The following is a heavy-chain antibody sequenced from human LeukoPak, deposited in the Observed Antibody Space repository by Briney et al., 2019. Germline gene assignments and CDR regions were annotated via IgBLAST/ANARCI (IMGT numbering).Heavy chain of an antibody. J-gene: IGHJ6*03. D-gene: IGHD2-15*01. CDR2: IYYSGST. Sequence: PSQTLSLTCTVSGGSISSGYYYWSWISQPPGKGLEWIGYIYYSGSTYYNPSLKSRITISVDTSKNQFSPKLSSVIAADTAVYYCARYCSGTDYYYYYMDVWGKGTTVTVSS. CDR1: GGSISSGYYY. CDR3: ARYCSGTDYYYYYMDV. V-gene: IGHV4-30-4*08.